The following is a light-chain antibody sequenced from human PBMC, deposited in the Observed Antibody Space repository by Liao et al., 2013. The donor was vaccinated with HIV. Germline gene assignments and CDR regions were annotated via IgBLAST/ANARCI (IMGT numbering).Light chain of an antibody. CDR3: QVWDRTSDHLV. CDR1: NIGGRS. CDR2: YDN. J-gene: IGLJ2*01. Sequence: SYELTQPPSVSVAPGATATITCGGDNIGGRSVHWYQHKAGQAPHLVISYDNDRPSGIPARFSGSKSGNTATLTISRVEAGDEADFYCQVWDRTSDHLVFGGGTELTVL. V-gene: IGLV3-21*04.